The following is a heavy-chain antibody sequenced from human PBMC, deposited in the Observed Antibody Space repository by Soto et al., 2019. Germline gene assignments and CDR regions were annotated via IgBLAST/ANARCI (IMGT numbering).Heavy chain of an antibody. CDR1: GFTFSSYG. CDR3: AKDGGSYGGVYFDY. Sequence: QVQLVESGGGVVQPGRSLRLSCAASGFTFSSYGMHWVRQAPGKGLEWVAVISYDGSNKYYADSVKGRFTISRDNSKNTLYLQMNSLRAEDTAVYYCAKDGGSYGGVYFDYWGQGTQVTASS. V-gene: IGHV3-30*18. CDR2: ISYDGSNK. D-gene: IGHD1-26*01. J-gene: IGHJ4*02.